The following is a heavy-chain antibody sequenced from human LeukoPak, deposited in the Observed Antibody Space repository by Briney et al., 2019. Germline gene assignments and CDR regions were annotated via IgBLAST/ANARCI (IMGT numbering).Heavy chain of an antibody. D-gene: IGHD6-13*01. CDR3: AKDRSSSWTWTIDY. CDR1: GXTFSSYG. Sequence: PGGSLRLSCAASGXTFSSYGMHWVRQAPGKGLEWVALISYDGSNKYYADSVKGRFTISRDNSKNTLYLQMNSLRVEDTAMYYCAKDRSSSWTWTIDYWGQGTLVTVSS. J-gene: IGHJ4*02. V-gene: IGHV3-30*18. CDR2: ISYDGSNK.